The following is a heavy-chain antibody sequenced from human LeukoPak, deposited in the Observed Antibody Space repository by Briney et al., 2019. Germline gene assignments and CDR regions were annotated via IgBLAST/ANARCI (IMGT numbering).Heavy chain of an antibody. CDR1: GFTFSSYA. CDR2: ISGSGGST. Sequence: GGSLRLSCAASGFTFSSYAMSWVRQAPGKGLEWVSAISGSGGSTYYADSVKGRFTISRDNSKNTLYLQMNSLRAEDTAVYYCAKDSYDILTGYISFDHWGQGTLVTVSS. V-gene: IGHV3-23*01. J-gene: IGHJ4*02. D-gene: IGHD3-9*01. CDR3: AKDSYDILTGYISFDH.